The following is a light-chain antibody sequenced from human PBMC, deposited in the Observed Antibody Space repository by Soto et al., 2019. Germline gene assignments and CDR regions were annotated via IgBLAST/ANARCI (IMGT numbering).Light chain of an antibody. CDR2: WAS. V-gene: IGKV4-1*01. CDR1: QSVLYTSNSKNF. J-gene: IGKJ1*01. Sequence: DIVMTQSPDSLAVSLGERATINCKSSQSVLYTSNSKNFLAWYQQKPGQPPKLLISWASTRVFGVPDRCTGSGSGTDFTLTISSLQAEDVAVYYCQQYYGTLWTFGQGTKVEVK. CDR3: QQYYGTLWT.